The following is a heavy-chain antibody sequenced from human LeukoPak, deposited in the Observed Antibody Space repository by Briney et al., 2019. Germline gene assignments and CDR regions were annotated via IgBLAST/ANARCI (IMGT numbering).Heavy chain of an antibody. CDR1: GFTFSNAW. J-gene: IGHJ4*02. CDR2: IKSKTDGGTT. V-gene: IGHV3-15*01. CDR3: TTEPSRGVIEY. Sequence: PGGPLRLSCAASGFTFSNAWMSRVRQAPGKGLEWVGRIKSKTDGGTTDYAAPVKGRFTISRDDSKNTLYLQMNSLKTEDTAVYYCTTEPSRGVIEYWGQGTLVTVSS. D-gene: IGHD3-10*01.